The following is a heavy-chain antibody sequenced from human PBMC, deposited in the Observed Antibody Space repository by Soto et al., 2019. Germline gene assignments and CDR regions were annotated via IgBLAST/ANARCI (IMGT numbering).Heavy chain of an antibody. V-gene: IGHV1-46*01. J-gene: IGHJ4*02. CDR3: ASAVDNGGNYFEY. CDR1: GYTCTSYY. D-gene: IGHD3-3*01. CDR2: INPRGGST. Sequence: ASVKGSCKASGYTCTSYYMHWVRQAPGQGLEWMGIINPRGGSTSSAQKFQGRVTMTRDTSTSTVYMELSSLRSEDTAMYYCASAVDNGGNYFEYWGQGTLVNVSS.